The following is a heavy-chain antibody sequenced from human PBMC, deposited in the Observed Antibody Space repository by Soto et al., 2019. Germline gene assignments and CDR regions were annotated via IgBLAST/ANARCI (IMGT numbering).Heavy chain of an antibody. J-gene: IGHJ4*02. CDR3: ARVGLEQEMATHDY. V-gene: IGHV1-69*13. Sequence: GVSVKVSCKASGGTFSSYAISWVRQAPGQGLEWMGGIIPIFGTANYAQKFQGRVTITADESTSTAYMELSSLRSEDTAVYYCARVGLEQEMATHDYWGQGTLVTVSS. CDR1: GGTFSSYA. D-gene: IGHD5-12*01. CDR2: IIPIFGTA.